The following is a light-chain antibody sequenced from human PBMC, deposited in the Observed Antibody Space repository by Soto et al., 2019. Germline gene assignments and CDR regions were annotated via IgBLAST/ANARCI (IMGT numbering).Light chain of an antibody. V-gene: IGLV2-14*03. J-gene: IGLJ1*01. CDR3: CSFTSSSTPGYV. CDR2: DVS. CDR1: ISDVGGYNS. Sequence: SSLAQPASVSGSPGQSIAISCAGTISDVGGYNSVSWYQQHPGKAPKLMIYDVSNRPSGVSNRFSGSKSVNTASLTISGLQAGDEADYYYCSFTSSSTPGYVFGTGTKVTVL.